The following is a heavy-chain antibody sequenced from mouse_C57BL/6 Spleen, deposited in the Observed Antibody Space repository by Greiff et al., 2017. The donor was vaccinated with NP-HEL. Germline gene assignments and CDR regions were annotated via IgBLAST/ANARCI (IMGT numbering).Heavy chain of an antibody. CDR3: ARGSYGSLYFDY. CDR2: IWSGGST. D-gene: IGHD1-1*01. Sequence: VQLQQSGPGLVQPSQSLSITCTVSGFSLTSYGVHWVRQSPGKGLEWLGVIWSGGSTDYNAAFISRLSISKDNSKSQVFFKMNSLQADDTAIYYCARGSYGSLYFDYWGQGTTLTVSS. V-gene: IGHV2-2*01. J-gene: IGHJ2*01. CDR1: GFSLTSYG.